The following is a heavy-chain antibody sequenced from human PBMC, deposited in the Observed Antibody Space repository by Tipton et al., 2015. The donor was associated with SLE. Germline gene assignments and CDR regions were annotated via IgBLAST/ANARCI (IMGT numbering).Heavy chain of an antibody. V-gene: IGHV4-61*01. CDR2: IYYSGST. Sequence: TLSLTCAVSGASISSGSYYWSWIRQPPGKGLEWIGYIYYSGSTNYNPSLKSRVTISVDTSKNQFSLKLSSVTAADTAVYYCARHMITGGEFDYWGQGTLVTVSS. D-gene: IGHD3-16*01. CDR1: GASISSGSYY. CDR3: ARHMITGGEFDY. J-gene: IGHJ4*02.